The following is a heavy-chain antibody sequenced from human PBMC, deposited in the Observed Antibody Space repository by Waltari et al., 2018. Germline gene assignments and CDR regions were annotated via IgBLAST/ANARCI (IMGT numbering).Heavy chain of an antibody. CDR2: ISGSGGST. CDR3: AKDGWVSGYDSRWFDP. V-gene: IGHV3-23*01. D-gene: IGHD5-12*01. CDR1: GFTFSSYD. J-gene: IGHJ5*02. Sequence: EVQLLESGGGLVQPGGSLRLSCAASGFTFSSYDMSWVRQAQGKGLEWVSAISGSGGSTYYADSVKGRFTISRDNSKNTLYLQMNSLRAEDTAVYYCAKDGWVSGYDSRWFDPWGQGTLVTVSS.